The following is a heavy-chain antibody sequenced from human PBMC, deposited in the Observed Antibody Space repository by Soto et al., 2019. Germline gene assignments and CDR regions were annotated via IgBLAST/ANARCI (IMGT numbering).Heavy chain of an antibody. CDR1: GGSISSSSYY. Sequence: PSETLSLTCTVSGGSISSSSYYWGWIRQPPGKGLEWIGSIYYSGSTYYNPSLKSRVTISVDTSKNQFSLKLSSVTAADTAVYYCARCGSWYFLNYYGMDVWGQGTTVTVSS. CDR2: IYYSGST. CDR3: ARCGSWYFLNYYGMDV. J-gene: IGHJ6*02. V-gene: IGHV4-39*01. D-gene: IGHD6-13*01.